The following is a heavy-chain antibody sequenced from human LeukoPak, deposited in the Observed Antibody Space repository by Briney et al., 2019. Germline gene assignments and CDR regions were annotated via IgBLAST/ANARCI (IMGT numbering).Heavy chain of an antibody. J-gene: IGHJ4*02. D-gene: IGHD6-13*01. CDR3: ARQVGSSWYTGFDY. CDR1: GYTFTTYW. CDR2: IYPGDSDT. V-gene: IGHV5-51*01. Sequence: GESLKISCQASGYTFTTYWIGWVRQMPGKGLEWVGIIYPGDSDTRYSPSFQGQVTISADKSISTAYLQWSSLKASDTAMYYCARQVGSSWYTGFDYWGQGTLVTVSS.